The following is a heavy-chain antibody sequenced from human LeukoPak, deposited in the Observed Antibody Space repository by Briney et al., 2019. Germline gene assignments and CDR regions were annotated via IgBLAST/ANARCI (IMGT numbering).Heavy chain of an antibody. J-gene: IGHJ4*02. D-gene: IGHD3-22*01. CDR3: AKSGQYDGSGYYLVPFDY. V-gene: IGHV3-23*01. Sequence: GGSLRLFCAASGFIFSSYAMSWVRRATGKGLEWVSIISHTGGSTYYADSMKGRFTISRDNSKNTLYVQINSLRAEDTAVYYCAKSGQYDGSGYYLVPFDYWGQGTLVTVSS. CDR2: ISHTGGST. CDR1: GFIFSSYA.